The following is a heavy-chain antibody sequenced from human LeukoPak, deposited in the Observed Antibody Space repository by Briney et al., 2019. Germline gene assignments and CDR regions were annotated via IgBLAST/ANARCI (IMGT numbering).Heavy chain of an antibody. J-gene: IGHJ5*02. CDR1: GGSISSGSYY. Sequence: SETLSLTCTVSGGSISSGSYYWSWIRQPAGKGLEWIGRIYTSGSTNYNPSLKSRVTISVDTSKNQFSLKLSSVTAADTAVYYCASGRGYSSSSRRFDPWGQGTLVTVSS. CDR2: IYTSGST. D-gene: IGHD6-6*01. V-gene: IGHV4-61*02. CDR3: ASGRGYSSSSRRFDP.